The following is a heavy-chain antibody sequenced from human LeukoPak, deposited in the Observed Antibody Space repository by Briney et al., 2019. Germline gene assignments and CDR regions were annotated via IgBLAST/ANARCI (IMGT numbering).Heavy chain of an antibody. CDR3: ARDDYDFWSGYYIYFDY. V-gene: IGHV1-8*01. J-gene: IGHJ4*02. CDR1: GYTFTSYD. Sequence: GASVKVSCKASGYTFTSYDINWVRQATGQGLEWMGWMNPNSGNTGYAQKFQGRVTMTRDTSISTAYMELSRLRSDDTAVYYCARDDYDFWSGYYIYFDYWGQGTLVTVSS. D-gene: IGHD3-3*01. CDR2: MNPNSGNT.